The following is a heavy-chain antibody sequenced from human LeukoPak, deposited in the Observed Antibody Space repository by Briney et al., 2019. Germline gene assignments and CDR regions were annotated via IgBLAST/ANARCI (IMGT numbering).Heavy chain of an antibody. D-gene: IGHD4-23*01. CDR3: ARESGGNPSHFDY. J-gene: IGHJ4*02. CDR1: GFSFSNYW. CDR2: INHDGTST. V-gene: IGHV3-74*03. Sequence: PGGSLRLSCAASGFSFSNYWMHWLRQAPGQGPVWVSRINHDGTSTTYADSVKGRFTSSRDNAKNTLFLQLNSLRAEDTAVYYCARESGGNPSHFDYWGQGTLVTVSS.